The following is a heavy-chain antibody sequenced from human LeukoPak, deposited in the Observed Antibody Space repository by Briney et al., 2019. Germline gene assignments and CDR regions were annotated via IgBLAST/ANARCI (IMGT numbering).Heavy chain of an antibody. CDR3: ARVGDRGLSY. V-gene: IGHV3-64*01. D-gene: IGHD3-3*01. CDR1: GFTFSSYA. Sequence: PGGSLRLSCAASGFTFSSYAMHWVRQAPGKGLEYVSAISSNGGSTYYANSVKGRFTISRDNSKNTLYLQMGSLRAEDMAVYYCARVGDRGLSYWGQRTLVTVSS. CDR2: ISSNGGST. J-gene: IGHJ4*02.